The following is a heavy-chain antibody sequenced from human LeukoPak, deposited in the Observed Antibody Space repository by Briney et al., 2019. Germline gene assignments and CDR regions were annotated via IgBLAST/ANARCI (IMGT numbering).Heavy chain of an antibody. CDR2: ISGSGGST. CDR3: AKLPDYDFWSGYTFDY. Sequence: SGGSLRLPCAASGFTFSSYAMSWVRQAPGKGLEWVSAISGSGGSTYYADSVKGRFTISRDNSKNTLYLQMNSLRAEDTAVYYCAKLPDYDFWSGYTFDYWGQGTLVTVSS. V-gene: IGHV3-23*01. CDR1: GFTFSSYA. D-gene: IGHD3-3*01. J-gene: IGHJ4*02.